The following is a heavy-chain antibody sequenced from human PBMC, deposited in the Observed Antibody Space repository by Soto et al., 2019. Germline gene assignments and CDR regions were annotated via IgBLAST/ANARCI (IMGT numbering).Heavy chain of an antibody. D-gene: IGHD3-10*01. V-gene: IGHV4-59*01. CDR2: IYYSGST. Sequence: KTSETLSLTCTVSGGSISSYYWSCIRQPPGKGLEWIGYIYYSGSTNYNPSLKSRVTISVDTSKNQFSLKLSSVTAADTAVYYCTRAPLLWFGELSLPGYFDYWGQGTLVTVSS. CDR3: TRAPLLWFGELSLPGYFDY. J-gene: IGHJ4*02. CDR1: GGSISSYY.